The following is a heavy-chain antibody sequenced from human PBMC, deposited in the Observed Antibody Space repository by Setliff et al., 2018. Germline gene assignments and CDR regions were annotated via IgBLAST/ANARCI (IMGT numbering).Heavy chain of an antibody. D-gene: IGHD4-17*01. CDR3: AKERHGDYVLDY. V-gene: IGHV1-69*06. J-gene: IGHJ4*02. CDR2: IIPIFGTA. CDR1: GGTFSSYA. Sequence: RASVKVSCKASGGTFSSYAISWVRQAPGQGLEWMGRIIPIFGTANYAQKFQGRVTITADKSTSTAYMELSSLRAEDTAVYYCAKERHGDYVLDYWGQGTLVTVSS.